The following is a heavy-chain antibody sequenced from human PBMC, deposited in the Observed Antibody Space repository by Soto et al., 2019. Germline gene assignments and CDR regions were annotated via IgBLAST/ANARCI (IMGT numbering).Heavy chain of an antibody. D-gene: IGHD2-8*01. CDR1: GFTFGSYG. CDR3: AKDYCTNGVCPRTAFDI. V-gene: IGHV3-30*18. CDR2: ISYDGSNK. J-gene: IGHJ3*02. Sequence: PVRSIRLSSAASGFTFGSYGMHWVRHAPGKGLEWVAVISYDGSNKYYADSVKGRFTISRDNSKNTVYLQMNSLRAEDTAVYYCAKDYCTNGVCPRTAFDIWGQGTMVTVSS.